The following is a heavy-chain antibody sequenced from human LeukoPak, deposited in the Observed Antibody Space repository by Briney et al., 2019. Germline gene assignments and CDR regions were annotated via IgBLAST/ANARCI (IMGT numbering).Heavy chain of an antibody. CDR3: ARDKDYYGSGSPFDY. CDR1: GFTFSSYW. V-gene: IGHV3-7*01. Sequence: TGGSLRLSCAASGFTFSSYWMSWVRQAPGKGLEWVANIKQDGSEKYYVDSVKCRFTISRDNSKNTLYLQMNSLRAEDTAVYYCARDKDYYGSGSPFDYWGQGTPVTVSS. J-gene: IGHJ4*02. CDR2: IKQDGSEK. D-gene: IGHD3-10*01.